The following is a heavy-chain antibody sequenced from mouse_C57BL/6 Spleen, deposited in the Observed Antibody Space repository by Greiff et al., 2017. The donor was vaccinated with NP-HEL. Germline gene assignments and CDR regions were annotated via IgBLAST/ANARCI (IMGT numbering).Heavy chain of an antibody. CDR1: GYAFTSYW. D-gene: IGHD1-1*01. Sequence: QVQLKQSGAELMKPGASVKISCKASGYAFTSYWMNWVKQRPGKGLEWIGQIYPGDGDTNYNGKFKGKATLTADKSSSTAYMQLSSLTSEDSAVYFCARSGTTVRPLFDYWGQGTTLTVSS. CDR3: ARSGTTVRPLFDY. J-gene: IGHJ2*01. V-gene: IGHV1-80*01. CDR2: IYPGDGDT.